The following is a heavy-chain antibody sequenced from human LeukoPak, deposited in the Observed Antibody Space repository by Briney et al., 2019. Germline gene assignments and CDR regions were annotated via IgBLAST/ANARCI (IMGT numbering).Heavy chain of an antibody. CDR2: IYYSGST. CDR1: GGSISSSSYY. CDR3: ASHKEGGGQLEYFQH. V-gene: IGHV4-39*07. J-gene: IGHJ1*01. Sequence: SETLSLTCTVSGGSISSSSYYWGWIRQPPGKGLEWIGSIYYSGSTNYNPSLKSRVTISVDTSKNQFSLKLSSVTAADTAVYYCASHKEGGGQLEYFQHWGQGTLVTVSS. D-gene: IGHD4-23*01.